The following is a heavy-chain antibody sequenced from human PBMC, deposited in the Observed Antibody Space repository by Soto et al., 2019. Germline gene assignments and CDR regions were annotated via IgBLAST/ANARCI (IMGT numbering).Heavy chain of an antibody. Sequence: GGSLRLSCAASGFTFSSYWMSWVRQAPGKGLEWVANIKQDGSEKYYVDSVKGRFTISRDNAKNSLYLQMNSLRAEDTAVYYCARHSSWYISPYYYYGMDVWGQGNTVTVSS. CDR2: IKQDGSEK. J-gene: IGHJ6*02. CDR1: GFTFSSYW. D-gene: IGHD6-13*01. V-gene: IGHV3-7*05. CDR3: ARHSSWYISPYYYYGMDV.